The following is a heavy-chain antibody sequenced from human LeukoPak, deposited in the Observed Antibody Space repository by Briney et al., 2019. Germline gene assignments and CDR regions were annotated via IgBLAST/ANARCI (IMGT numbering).Heavy chain of an antibody. D-gene: IGHD3-16*01. V-gene: IGHV4-4*07. CDR1: GGSISTYY. J-gene: IGHJ4*02. CDR2: ISSSGGT. CDR3: AREGRSATDGY. Sequence: PSETLSLTCTISGGSISTYYWTWIRQPAGKGLEWIGRISSSGGTDYNPSLQSRVTMSVDSSKNQFSLKLSSMTAADTAVYYCAREGRSATDGYWGQGT.